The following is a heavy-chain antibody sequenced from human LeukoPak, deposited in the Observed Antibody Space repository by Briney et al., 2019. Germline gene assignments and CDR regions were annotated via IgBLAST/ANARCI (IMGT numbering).Heavy chain of an antibody. J-gene: IGHJ4*02. CDR3: ASRKDTPHLPDY. D-gene: IGHD5-18*01. V-gene: IGHV3-30-3*01. CDR2: ISYDGSNK. CDR1: GFTFSSYA. Sequence: GRSLRLSCAASGFTFSSYAMHWVRQAPGKGLEWVAVISYDGSNKYYADSVKGRFTISRDNSKNTLYLQMNSLRAEDTAVYYCASRKDTPHLPDYWGQGTLVTVSP.